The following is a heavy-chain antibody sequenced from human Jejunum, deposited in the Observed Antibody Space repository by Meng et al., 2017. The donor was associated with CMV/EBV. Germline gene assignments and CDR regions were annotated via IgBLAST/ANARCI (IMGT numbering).Heavy chain of an antibody. D-gene: IGHD5-18*01. J-gene: IGHJ5*02. CDR1: GGSISSYY. V-gene: IGHV4-4*07. CDR2: IYPNGNT. CDR3: ARDAPPNNYGWFDP. Sequence: QGHLQESGPGLVKPSETLSLTCTVSGGSISSYYWSWIRQPAGKGLEWIGRIYPNGNTNYNPSLKSRVTMSIDTSKNQFSLKLTSVTAADTAVYYCARDAPPNNYGWFDPWGQGTLVTVSS.